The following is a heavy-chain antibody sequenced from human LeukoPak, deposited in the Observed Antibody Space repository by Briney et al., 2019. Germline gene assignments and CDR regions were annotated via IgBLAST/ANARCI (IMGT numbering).Heavy chain of an antibody. D-gene: IGHD1-26*01. J-gene: IGHJ6*03. CDR3: AKGAHADYYMDV. V-gene: IGHV3-43D*03. Sequence: GGSLRLSCAASGFTFDDYAMHWVRQAPGKGLEWVSLISWDGGSTYYADSVKGRFTISRDNSKNSLYLQMNSLRAEDTALYYCAKGAHADYYMDVWGKGTTVTVSS. CDR2: ISWDGGST. CDR1: GFTFDDYA.